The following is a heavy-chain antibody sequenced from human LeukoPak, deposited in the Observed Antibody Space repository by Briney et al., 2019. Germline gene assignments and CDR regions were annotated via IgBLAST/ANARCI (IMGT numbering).Heavy chain of an antibody. CDR2: INSAGST. J-gene: IGHJ4*02. CDR1: GFTFSSYA. D-gene: IGHD4-17*01. Sequence: GGSLRLSCAASGFTFSSYAMSWVRQAPGKGLEWVSAINSAGSTYYGDSVRGRFTISRDNSKNVLYLQMNSLRAEDTALYYCAKDQNTVATAPFDYWGQGTLVTVSS. CDR3: AKDQNTVATAPFDY. V-gene: IGHV3-23*01.